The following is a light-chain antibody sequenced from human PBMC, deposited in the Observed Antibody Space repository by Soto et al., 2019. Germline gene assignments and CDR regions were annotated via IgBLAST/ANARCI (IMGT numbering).Light chain of an antibody. CDR1: QSVSNY. V-gene: IGKV3-11*01. CDR2: EAS. Sequence: EIVLTQSPVTLSLSPGERATLSCRASQSVSNYLAWYQQIPGQAPRLLIYEASNRATDIPARFDASGSGTDFTLTISGLEPEDSAVYYCQQRMIWPITFGGGTKVEIK. J-gene: IGKJ4*01. CDR3: QQRMIWPIT.